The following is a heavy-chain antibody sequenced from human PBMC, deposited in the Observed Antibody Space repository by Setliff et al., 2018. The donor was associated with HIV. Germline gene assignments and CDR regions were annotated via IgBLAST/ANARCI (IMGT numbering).Heavy chain of an antibody. CDR3: ARSIYGSGTYPLDV. V-gene: IGHV4-4*07. CDR1: GNSFSGYH. Sequence: KTSETQSLTCNYSGNSFSGYHWNWIRQPAGKGLEWLGRIYYTGSTEYNPSLKSRLTMSMDTSKDQFSLRLVSLTTADTAVYYCARSIYGSGTYPLDVWGPGTLVTVSS. CDR2: IYYTGST. D-gene: IGHD3-10*01. J-gene: IGHJ4*02.